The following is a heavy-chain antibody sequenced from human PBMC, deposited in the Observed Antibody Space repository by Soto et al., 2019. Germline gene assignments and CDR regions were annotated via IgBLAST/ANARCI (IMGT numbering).Heavy chain of an antibody. CDR1: GITFSDLH. CDR2: VEVENDAR. D-gene: IGHD3-16*01. J-gene: IGHJ4*02. Sequence: EVLLQQSGAEAREPGGVVKMSCAVSGITFSDLHMHWVKQAPGKGLEWVGLVEVENDARLYAVKSRGRINIITDTARHTSYMELTSLTSDDTAIYFCAAVRGSLGSLSFDYWGQGTPVTVSA. V-gene: IGHV1-69-2*01. CDR3: AAVRGSLGSLSFDY.